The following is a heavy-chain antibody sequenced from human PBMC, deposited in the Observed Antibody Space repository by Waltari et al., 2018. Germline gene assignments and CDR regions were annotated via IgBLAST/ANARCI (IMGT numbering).Heavy chain of an antibody. CDR1: GYSFASFY. CDR3: ARLRQPASYYYGMDV. D-gene: IGHD1-1*01. CDR2: IYPGDSDT. V-gene: IGHV5-51*01. Sequence: EVQLVQSGAEVKKSGESLKISCKSSGYSFASFYIAWVRQMPGKGLEWMGIIYPGDSDTRYSPSFQGQVTISVDRSINTAYLQWGSLKATDTAMYYCARLRQPASYYYGMDVWGQGTTITVSS. J-gene: IGHJ6*02.